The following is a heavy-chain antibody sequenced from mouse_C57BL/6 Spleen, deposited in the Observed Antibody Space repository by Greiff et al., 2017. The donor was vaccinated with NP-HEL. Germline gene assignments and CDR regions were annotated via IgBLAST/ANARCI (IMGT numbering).Heavy chain of an antibody. CDR2: IDPETGGT. CDR3: AGEGYDGSSFAY. Sequence: VQLQPSWAELVRPGASVTLSCKASGYTFTDYEMHWVQPTPVHGLEWIGAIDPETGGTAYNHQFKGKAILTVDKSSSTAYMQLSSLTSEDSAVYYCAGEGYDGSSFAYWGQGTLVTVSA. D-gene: IGHD2-3*01. V-gene: IGHV1-15*01. J-gene: IGHJ3*01. CDR1: GYTFTDYE.